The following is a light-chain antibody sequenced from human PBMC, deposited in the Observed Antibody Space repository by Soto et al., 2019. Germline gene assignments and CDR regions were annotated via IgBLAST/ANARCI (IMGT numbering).Light chain of an antibody. CDR3: QQYNSSPLT. J-gene: IGKJ4*01. Sequence: DIQMTQSPSTLSASVGDRVTITCRASQSIDRWLAWYQQRPGRAPKLLIYDVANLETGVPSRFSGSGSETEFTLTISSLQPDDFAIYYCQQYNSSPLTFGGGTKVAIK. V-gene: IGKV1-5*01. CDR1: QSIDRW. CDR2: DVA.